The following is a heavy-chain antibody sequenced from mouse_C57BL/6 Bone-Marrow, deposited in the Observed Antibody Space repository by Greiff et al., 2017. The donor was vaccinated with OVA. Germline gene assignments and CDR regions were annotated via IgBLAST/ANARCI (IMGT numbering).Heavy chain of an antibody. V-gene: IGHV1-5*01. CDR1: GYTFPSYW. CDR2: IYTGNSDT. CDR3: TRTDGSSYWFAY. D-gene: IGHD1-1*01. Sequence: EVKLVESGTVLARPGASVKMSCKTSGYTFPSYWMHWVKQRPGQGLEWIGAIYTGNSDTSYNQKFKGKAKLTAVTSASTAYMELSSLTNEDSAVYYCTRTDGSSYWFAYWGQGTLVTVSA. J-gene: IGHJ3*01.